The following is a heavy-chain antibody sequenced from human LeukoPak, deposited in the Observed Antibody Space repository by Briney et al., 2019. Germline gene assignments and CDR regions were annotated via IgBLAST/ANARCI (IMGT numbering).Heavy chain of an antibody. D-gene: IGHD3-10*01. CDR1: GCSIGSYY. J-gene: IGHJ3*02. V-gene: IGHV4-4*07. Sequence: SETLSLTCTVSGCSIGSYYWSWVRQPAGKGLEWLGRIYTSGSTNYNPSLKSRVTMSVNTPKNQFSLKLTYLTAATTSGFSCARSRFRDDLDIWGQGTMVTVSS. CDR3: ARSRFRDDLDI. CDR2: IYTSGST.